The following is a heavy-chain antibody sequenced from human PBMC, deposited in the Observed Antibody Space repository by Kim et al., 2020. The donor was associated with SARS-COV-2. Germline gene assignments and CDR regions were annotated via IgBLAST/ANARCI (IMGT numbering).Heavy chain of an antibody. Sequence: KGRFTISRDNAKNSLYLQMISLRAEDTAVYFCARELGGSFLTYYYYGMDVWGQGTTVTVSS. CDR3: ARELGGSFLTYYYYGMDV. J-gene: IGHJ6*02. D-gene: IGHD1-26*01. V-gene: IGHV3-48*03.